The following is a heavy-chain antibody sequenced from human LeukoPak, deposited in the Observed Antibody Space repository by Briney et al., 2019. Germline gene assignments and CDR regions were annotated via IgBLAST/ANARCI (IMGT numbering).Heavy chain of an antibody. J-gene: IGHJ6*03. CDR1: GMSISSYY. CDR3: ARGKPSYGSGTFYRPLEPNYMDV. Sequence: PSETLSLTCSVSGMSISSYYWTWIRQPAGKGLEWIGRIFTSGSTYYNPSLKSRVTISVDTSKNQFSLKLSSVTAADTAVYYCARGKPSYGSGTFYRPLEPNYMDVWGKGTTVTVSS. V-gene: IGHV4-4*07. CDR2: IFTSGST. D-gene: IGHD3-10*01.